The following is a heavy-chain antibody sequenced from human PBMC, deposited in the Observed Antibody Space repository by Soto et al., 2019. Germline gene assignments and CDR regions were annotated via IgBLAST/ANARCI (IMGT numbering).Heavy chain of an antibody. CDR1: GFTFSNYG. V-gene: IGHV3-30*03. J-gene: IGHJ3*01. CDR3: ARGDRGVFDL. D-gene: IGHD1-26*01. Sequence: SLRLSCAVSGFTFSNYGMNWVRQAPGKGLEWVAVISYDGNNKFYADSVKGRFSISRDNARNTVYLQMNSLRVEDMAVYYCARGDRGVFDLWGQGTVVTVSS. CDR2: ISYDGNNK.